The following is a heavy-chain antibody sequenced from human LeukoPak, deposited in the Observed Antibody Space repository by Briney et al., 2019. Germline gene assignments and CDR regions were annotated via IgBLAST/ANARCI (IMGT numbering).Heavy chain of an antibody. Sequence: GGSLRLSCAASGFTFSSYAMSWVRQAPGKGLEWVSAIGGSGGSTYYADSVKGRFTISRDNSKNTLYLQMNSLRAEDTAVYYCATQIDYDFWSGYYGYWGQGTLVTVSS. J-gene: IGHJ4*02. CDR1: GFTFSSYA. D-gene: IGHD3-3*01. CDR2: IGGSGGST. V-gene: IGHV3-23*01. CDR3: ATQIDYDFWSGYYGY.